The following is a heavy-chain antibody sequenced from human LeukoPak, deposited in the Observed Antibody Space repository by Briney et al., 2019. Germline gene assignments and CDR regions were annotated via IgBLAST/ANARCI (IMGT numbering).Heavy chain of an antibody. CDR1: GYTFTSYY. Sequence: ASVKVSCKASGYTFTSYYMHWVRQAPGQGLEWMGIINPSGGSTSYAQKFQGRVTMTRDTSTSTVYMELSSLRSEDTAVYYCARDQSYYDFWSGYYPHLDYWGQGALVTVSS. V-gene: IGHV1-46*01. D-gene: IGHD3-3*01. CDR2: INPSGGST. J-gene: IGHJ4*02. CDR3: ARDQSYYDFWSGYYPHLDY.